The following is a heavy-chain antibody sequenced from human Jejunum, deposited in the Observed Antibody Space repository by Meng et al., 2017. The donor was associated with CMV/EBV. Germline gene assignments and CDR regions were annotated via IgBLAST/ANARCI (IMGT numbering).Heavy chain of an antibody. J-gene: IGHJ3*02. CDR2: ISYSGNT. D-gene: IGHD3-3*01. CDR3: ARGDFWSGFYPRAFDI. CDR1: GSHTDYY. V-gene: IGHV4-59*01. Sequence: GSHTDYYCTWIRQPPGKRLEWVGYISYSGNTDYNRSLKSRLTISVDTSKNHFSLKLSSATAADTAVYYCARGDFWSGFYPRAFDIWGQGTMVTVSS.